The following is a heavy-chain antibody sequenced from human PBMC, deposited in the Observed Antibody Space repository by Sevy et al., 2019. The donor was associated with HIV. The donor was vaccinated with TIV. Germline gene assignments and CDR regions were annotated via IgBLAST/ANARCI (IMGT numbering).Heavy chain of an antibody. J-gene: IGHJ6*02. D-gene: IGHD2-2*01. CDR2: IIPIFGTA. V-gene: IGHV1-69*13. Sequence: ASVKVSCKASGGTFSSYAISWVRQAPGQGLEWMGGIIPIFGTANYAQTFQGRVTITADESTSTAYMELSSLRSEDTAVYYCARLRNSYCSSTSCTHALYYYGMDVWGQGTTVTVSS. CDR3: ARLRNSYCSSTSCTHALYYYGMDV. CDR1: GGTFSSYA.